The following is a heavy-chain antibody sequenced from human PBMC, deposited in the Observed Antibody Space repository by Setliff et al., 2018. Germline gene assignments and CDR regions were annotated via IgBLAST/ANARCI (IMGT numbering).Heavy chain of an antibody. Sequence: GASVKVSCKASGHTFITFGISWVRQAPGQGLEWMGWISAYSDDTKYAEKFQGRVTMTMDTSTGTAYMELRSLRPDDTAVYICAYDSSGYYPGYWGQGTLVTVSS. J-gene: IGHJ4*02. CDR1: GHTFITFG. D-gene: IGHD3-22*01. V-gene: IGHV1-18*01. CDR2: ISAYSDDT. CDR3: AYDSSGYYPGY.